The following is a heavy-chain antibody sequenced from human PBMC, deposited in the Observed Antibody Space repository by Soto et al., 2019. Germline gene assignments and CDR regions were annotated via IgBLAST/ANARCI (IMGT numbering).Heavy chain of an antibody. Sequence: QVQLQESGPGLVKPSETLSLTCTVSGGSINGYYWTWLRQSPTNGLEWIGYFHFSGSTKYNPSLASRLTISADTSKNQSSLTLSSVTAADTAVYYCARASGYSYGYDDFFDNWGQGTLANVSS. D-gene: IGHD5-18*01. CDR2: FHFSGST. CDR3: ARASGYSYGYDDFFDN. CDR1: GGSINGYY. V-gene: IGHV4-59*01. J-gene: IGHJ4*01.